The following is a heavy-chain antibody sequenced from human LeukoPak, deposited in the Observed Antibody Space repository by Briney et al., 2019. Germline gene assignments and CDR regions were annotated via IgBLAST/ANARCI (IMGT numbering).Heavy chain of an antibody. J-gene: IGHJ5*02. CDR2: IYHSGST. CDR3: ARGKCRLLCRGCGWFDP. V-gene: IGHV4-30-2*01. D-gene: IGHD2-2*01. CDR1: GGSISSGGYS. Sequence: SETLSLTCAVSGGSISSGGYSWSWIRQPPGKGLEWIGYIYHSGSTYYNPSLKSRVTISVDRSKNQFSLKLSSVTAADTAVYYCARGKCRLLCRGCGWFDPWGQGTLVTVSS.